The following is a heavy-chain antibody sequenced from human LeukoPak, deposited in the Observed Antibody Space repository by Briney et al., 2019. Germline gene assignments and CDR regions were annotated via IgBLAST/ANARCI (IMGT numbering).Heavy chain of an antibody. V-gene: IGHV4-4*02. J-gene: IGHJ4*02. CDR1: GDSLNTNTW. Sequence: SETLSLTCAVSGDSLNTNTWWSWVRQPPGKGLEWTGEIFHSGSTNYHPSPESRLTISMDKSKNSFSLRLTSVTAADTAVYYCARVPATATPNFDYWGQGTLVTVSS. CDR3: ARVPATATPNFDY. D-gene: IGHD2-2*02. CDR2: IFHSGST.